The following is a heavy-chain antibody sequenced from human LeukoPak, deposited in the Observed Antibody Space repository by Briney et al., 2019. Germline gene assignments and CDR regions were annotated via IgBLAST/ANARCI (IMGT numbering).Heavy chain of an antibody. CDR3: ARMVAWDYYDSSGYALDY. Sequence: SETLSLTCTVSGGSLSSYYWSWLRQPPGKGLEWIGYIYYSGSTNYNPSLKSRVTISVDTSKNQFSLKLSSVTAADTAVYYCARMVAWDYYDSSGYALDYWGQGTLVTVSS. D-gene: IGHD3-22*01. V-gene: IGHV4-59*01. CDR1: GGSLSSYY. J-gene: IGHJ4*02. CDR2: IYYSGST.